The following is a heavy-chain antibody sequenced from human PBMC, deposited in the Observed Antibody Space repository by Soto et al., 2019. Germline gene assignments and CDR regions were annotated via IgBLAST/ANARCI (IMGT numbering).Heavy chain of an antibody. Sequence: SETLSLTCTVSGGSISSYYWSWIRQPPGKGLEWIGYIYYSGSTNYNPSLKSRVTISVDTSKNQFSLKLSSVTAADTAVYYCARDTNFSYFDYWGQGTLVTVSS. CDR3: ARDTNFSYFDY. J-gene: IGHJ4*02. V-gene: IGHV4-59*01. D-gene: IGHD3-3*01. CDR1: GGSISSYY. CDR2: IYYSGST.